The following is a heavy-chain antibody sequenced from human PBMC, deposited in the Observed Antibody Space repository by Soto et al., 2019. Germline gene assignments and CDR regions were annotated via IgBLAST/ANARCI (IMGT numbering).Heavy chain of an antibody. CDR2: IKSKTDGGTT. Sequence: EVQLVESGGGLVKPGGSLRLSCAASGFTFSNAWMSWVRQAPGKGREWGGRIKSKTDGGTTDYAAPVKGRFTISRDDSKNTLYLQMNSLKTEDTAVYYCTTEGVATILGDYWGQGTLVTVSS. V-gene: IGHV3-15*01. D-gene: IGHD5-12*01. CDR1: GFTFSNAW. CDR3: TTEGVATILGDY. J-gene: IGHJ4*02.